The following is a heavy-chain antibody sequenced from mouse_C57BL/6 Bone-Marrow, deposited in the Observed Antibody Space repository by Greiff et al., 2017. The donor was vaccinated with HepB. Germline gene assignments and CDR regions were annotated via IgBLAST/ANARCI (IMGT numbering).Heavy chain of an antibody. Sequence: QVQLQQSGAELVRPGTSVKVSCKASGYAFTNYLIEWVKQRPGQGLEWIGVINPGSGGTNYNEKFKGKATLTADKSSSTAYMKLSSLTSEDSAVYFCARSATVVATPFDYWGQGTTLTVSS. CDR2: INPGSGGT. CDR3: ARSATVVATPFDY. V-gene: IGHV1-54*01. CDR1: GYAFTNYL. J-gene: IGHJ2*01. D-gene: IGHD1-1*01.